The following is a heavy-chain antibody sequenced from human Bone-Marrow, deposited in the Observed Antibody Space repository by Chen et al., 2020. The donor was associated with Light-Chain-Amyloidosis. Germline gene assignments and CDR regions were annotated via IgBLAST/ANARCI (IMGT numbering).Heavy chain of an antibody. V-gene: IGHV4-34*01. Sequence: QVQLQQWGAGLLKPSETLSLTCAVSGGSFSAYYWSWIRQPPGKGLEWIGEINHSGATIYNPSLKSRITTSVDSSKNQVSLNLTSVTAADTAVYYCARGRSNHIFWSGYSHKYFAPWGQGTLVTVSS. CDR3: ARGRSNHIFWSGYSHKYFAP. CDR1: GGSFSAYY. D-gene: IGHD3-3*01. J-gene: IGHJ5*02. CDR2: INHSGAT.